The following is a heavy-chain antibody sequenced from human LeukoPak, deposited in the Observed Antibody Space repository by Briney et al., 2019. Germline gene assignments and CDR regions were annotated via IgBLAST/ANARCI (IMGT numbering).Heavy chain of an antibody. J-gene: IGHJ6*02. CDR3: AKGITVTKDYYYYGMDV. CDR2: ISGSGGST. CDR1: GFTFSSYA. D-gene: IGHD4-17*01. Sequence: GGSLRLSCAASGFTFSSYAMSWVRQAPGKGLEWVSAISGSGGSTYYADSVKGRFTISRDNFKNTLYLQMNSLRAEDTAVYYCAKGITVTKDYYYYGMDVWGQGTTVTVSS. V-gene: IGHV3-23*01.